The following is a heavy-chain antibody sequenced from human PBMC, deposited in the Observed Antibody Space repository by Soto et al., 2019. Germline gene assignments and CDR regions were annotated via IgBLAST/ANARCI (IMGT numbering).Heavy chain of an antibody. V-gene: IGHV3-23*01. D-gene: IGHD3-10*01. Sequence: GGSLRLSCAASGFTFGTTDMSCVRQAPGEGLEWVSTIDGSGGITYYAASAKGRSTISRDNSRNTVYLQMNSLRGDHTALYYCVKNSGWFNTWGPVALVTVSS. CDR1: GFTFGTTD. CDR3: VKNSGWFNT. CDR2: IDGSGGIT. J-gene: IGHJ5*02.